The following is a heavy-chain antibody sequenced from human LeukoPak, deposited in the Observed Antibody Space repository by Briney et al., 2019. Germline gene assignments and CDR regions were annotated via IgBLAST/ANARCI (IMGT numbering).Heavy chain of an antibody. J-gene: IGHJ5*02. D-gene: IGHD3-3*01. CDR1: GYSFTSYW. V-gene: IGHV5-51*01. Sequence: GESLKISCXGSGYSFTSYWIGWVRQMPGKGLEWMGIIYPGDSDTRYSPSFQGQVTISADKSISTAYLQWSSLKASDTAMYYCARPYYDFWSGYSWNWFDPWGQGTLVTVSS. CDR3: ARPYYDFWSGYSWNWFDP. CDR2: IYPGDSDT.